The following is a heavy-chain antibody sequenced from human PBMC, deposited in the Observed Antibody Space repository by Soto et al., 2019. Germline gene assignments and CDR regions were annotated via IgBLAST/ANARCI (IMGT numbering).Heavy chain of an antibody. CDR3: ARDRAYGSSSDNWFDP. J-gene: IGHJ5*02. CDR1: GGTFSSYA. V-gene: IGHV1-69*06. D-gene: IGHD6-13*01. Sequence: ASVKVSCKASGGTFSSYAISWVRQAPGQGLEWMGGIIPIFGTANYAQKFQGRVTITADKSTSTAYMELSSLRSEDTAVYYCARDRAYGSSSDNWFDPWGQGTLVTVSS. CDR2: IIPIFGTA.